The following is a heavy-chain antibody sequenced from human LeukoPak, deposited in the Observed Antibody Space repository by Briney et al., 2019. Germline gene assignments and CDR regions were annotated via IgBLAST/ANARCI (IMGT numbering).Heavy chain of an antibody. J-gene: IGHJ4*02. CDR3: AATWIQLWSPPYY. Sequence: GGSLRLSCSASGFTVSSNYMSWVRQAPGKGLEWVAVISYDGSNKYYADSVKGRFTISRDNSKNTLYLQMNSLRAEDTAVYYCAATWIQLWSPPYYWGQGTLVTVSS. CDR2: ISYDGSNK. V-gene: IGHV3-30-3*01. D-gene: IGHD5-18*01. CDR1: GFTVSSNY.